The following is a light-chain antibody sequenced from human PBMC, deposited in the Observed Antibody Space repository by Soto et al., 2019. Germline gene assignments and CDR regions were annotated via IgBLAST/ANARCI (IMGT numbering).Light chain of an antibody. CDR1: QSVSSN. J-gene: IGKJ2*01. V-gene: IGKV3-15*01. CDR2: GAS. Sequence: EIVMTQSPATLSVSPGERATLSCRASQSVSSNLAWYQQKPGQAPRLLIYGASTRATGISARFSGSGSGTEFTHTISSLQSEDFAVYYCQQYKNWPPYTFGQGTKVDIK. CDR3: QQYKNWPPYT.